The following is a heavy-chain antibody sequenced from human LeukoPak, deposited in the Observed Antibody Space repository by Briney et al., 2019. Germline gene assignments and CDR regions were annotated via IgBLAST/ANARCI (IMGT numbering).Heavy chain of an antibody. CDR2: IIPIFGTA. D-gene: IGHD2-15*01. CDR1: GGTFSSYA. V-gene: IGHV1-69*06. CDR3: ARDSDIVVVVAAPGDNWFDP. Sequence: ASVKVSCKASGGTFSSYAISWVRQAPGQGLEWMGRIIPIFGTANYAQKFQGRVTITADKSTSTAYMELSSLRSEDTAVYYCARDSDIVVVVAAPGDNWFDPWGQGTLVTVSS. J-gene: IGHJ5*02.